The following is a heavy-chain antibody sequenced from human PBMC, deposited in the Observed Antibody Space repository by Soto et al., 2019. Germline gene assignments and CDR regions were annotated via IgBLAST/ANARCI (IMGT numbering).Heavy chain of an antibody. CDR1: GYSFTSYW. CDR3: SRLKHGSGSYYYVYYFDY. CDR2: IDPSDSYT. D-gene: IGHD3-10*01. V-gene: IGHV5-10-1*01. J-gene: IGHJ4*02. Sequence: PGESLKISCKGSGYSFTSYWISWVRQMPGKGLEWMGRIDPSDSYTNYSPSFQGHVTISADKSISTAYLQWSSLKASDTAMYYCSRLKHGSGSYYYVYYFDYWGQGTLVTVSS.